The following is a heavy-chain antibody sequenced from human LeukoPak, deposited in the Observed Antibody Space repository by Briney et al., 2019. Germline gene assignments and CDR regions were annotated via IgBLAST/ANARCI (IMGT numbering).Heavy chain of an antibody. Sequence: GGSLTLSCAASGFTFSSYAMSWVRQAPGKGLEWVSSISCSGGSTYYADSVKGRFTISRDNSKNTLYLQMNSLRAEDTGVYYCAKDLGYSSGRTRGFDYWGQGTLVTVSS. V-gene: IGHV3-23*01. CDR3: AKDLGYSSGRTRGFDY. D-gene: IGHD6-19*01. J-gene: IGHJ4*02. CDR1: GFTFSSYA. CDR2: ISCSGGST.